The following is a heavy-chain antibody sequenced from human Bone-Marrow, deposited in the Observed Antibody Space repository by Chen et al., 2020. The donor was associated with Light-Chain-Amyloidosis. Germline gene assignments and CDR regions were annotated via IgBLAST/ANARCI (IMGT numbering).Heavy chain of an antibody. CDR1: GYTFPNYW. CDR2: IYPDDSDA. V-gene: IGHV5-51*01. J-gene: IGHJ4*02. Sequence: EVQLEQSGPEVKKPGESLKISCKGSGYTFPNYWIGWVRQMPGKGLEWMGVIYPDDSDARYSPSFERQVTISADTSITTAYLQWRSLKASDTAMYYCARRRDGYNFDYWGQGTLVTVSS. CDR3: ARRRDGYNFDY. D-gene: IGHD5-12*01.